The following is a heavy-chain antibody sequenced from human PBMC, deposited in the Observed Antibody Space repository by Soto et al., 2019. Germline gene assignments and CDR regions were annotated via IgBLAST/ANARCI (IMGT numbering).Heavy chain of an antibody. CDR1: GGSISSYY. D-gene: IGHD3-10*01. J-gene: IGHJ6*03. V-gene: IGHV4-59*08. CDR3: ARQGLYYGSGSPYYMDV. Sequence: QVQLQESGPGLVKPSETLSLTCTVSGGSISSYYWSWIRQPPGKGLEWIGYIYYSGSTNYNPSLKSRVTISVDTSKNQFSLKLSSVTAADTAVYYCARQGLYYGSGSPYYMDVWGKGTTVTVSS. CDR2: IYYSGST.